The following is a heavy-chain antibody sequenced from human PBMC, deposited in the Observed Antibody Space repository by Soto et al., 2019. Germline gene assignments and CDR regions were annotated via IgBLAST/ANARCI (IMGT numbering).Heavy chain of an antibody. CDR2: INPSGGST. J-gene: IGHJ6*02. Sequence: ASVKVSCKASGYTFTSYYKHWVRQAPGQGLEWMGIINPSGGSTSYAQKFQGRVTMTRDTSTSTVYMELSSLRSEDTAVYYCARSELSDYYYYYGMDVWGHGTTVTFSS. CDR3: ARSELSDYYYYYGMDV. D-gene: IGHD1-26*01. V-gene: IGHV1-46*01. CDR1: GYTFTSYY.